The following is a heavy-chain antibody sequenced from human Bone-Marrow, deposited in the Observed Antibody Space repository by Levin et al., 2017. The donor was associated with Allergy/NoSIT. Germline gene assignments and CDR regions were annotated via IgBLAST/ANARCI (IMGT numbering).Heavy chain of an antibody. CDR2: IKTNTDGGTT. CDR3: TTEGGGSGWSY. V-gene: IGHV3-15*07. CDR1: GLTFNKAS. Sequence: GGSLRLSCTVSGLTFNKASMNWVRQAPGKGLEWVGRIKTNTDGGTTDYAAPVKGRFTISRDDSKNTLYLQINSLKTEDTAVYYCTTEGGGSGWSYWGQGTLVTVSS. J-gene: IGHJ4*02. D-gene: IGHD6-19*01.